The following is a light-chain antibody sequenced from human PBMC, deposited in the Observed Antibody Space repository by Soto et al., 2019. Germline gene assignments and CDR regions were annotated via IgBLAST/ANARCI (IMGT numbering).Light chain of an antibody. J-gene: IGLJ2*01. V-gene: IGLV1-44*01. CDR1: SSNIGSSA. CDR3: AAWDDSLTGVV. Sequence: QSVLTQPPSASGTPGQRVTISCSGSSSNIGSSAVSWYQQLPGTAPKLLIYSSNQRPSGVPDRFSGSKSGTSASLAISGLQSEDEADYYCAAWDDSLTGVVFGGGTKLTVL. CDR2: SSN.